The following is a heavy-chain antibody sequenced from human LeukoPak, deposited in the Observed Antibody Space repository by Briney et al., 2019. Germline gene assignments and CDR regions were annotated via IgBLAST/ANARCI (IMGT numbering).Heavy chain of an antibody. Sequence: GSSVPVSCQATVGIFRRYVLRWVRQAPAKGLAGMGRIISILGIANLAQKLQGRVTITADKSTSTAYMELSSLRSGDTAVYYCARLRGYCSVGSCYYYYGMDGWGQGTTVTVAS. CDR1: VGIFRRYV. J-gene: IGHJ6*02. CDR3: ARLRGYCSVGSCYYYYGMDG. V-gene: IGHV1-69*04. CDR2: IISILGIA. D-gene: IGHD2-15*01.